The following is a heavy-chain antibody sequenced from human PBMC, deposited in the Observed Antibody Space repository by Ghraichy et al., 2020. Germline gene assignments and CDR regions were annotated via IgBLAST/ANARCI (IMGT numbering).Heavy chain of an antibody. V-gene: IGHV3-7*01. J-gene: IGHJ6*02. CDR1: GFTFSSYW. CDR3: AGNLPAVYYYYGMDV. Sequence: GGSLRLSCAASGFTFSSYWMSWVRQAPGKGLEWVVNIKQDGSEKYYVDSVKGRFTISRDNAKNSLYLQMNSLRAEDTAVYYCAGNLPAVYYYYGMDVWGQGTTVTVSS. CDR2: IKQDGSEK.